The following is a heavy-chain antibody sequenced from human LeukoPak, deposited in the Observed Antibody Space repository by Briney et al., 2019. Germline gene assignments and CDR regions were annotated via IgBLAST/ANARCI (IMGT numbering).Heavy chain of an antibody. CDR1: GYSFSTYW. CDR3: ARRISIAAPFDY. V-gene: IGHV5-51*01. D-gene: IGHD6-6*01. J-gene: IGHJ4*02. Sequence: GESLKISCKGSGYSFSTYWIAWVRQMPGKGLEWMGMIYPGDSDTRYSPSFQGQVTISADKSISTAYLQWSSLKASDTAMYYCARRISIAAPFDYWGQGTLVTVSS. CDR2: IYPGDSDT.